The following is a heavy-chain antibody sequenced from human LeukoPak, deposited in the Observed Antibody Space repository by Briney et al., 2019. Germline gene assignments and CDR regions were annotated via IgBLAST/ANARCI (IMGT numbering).Heavy chain of an antibody. V-gene: IGHV1-69*13. CDR1: GYTFTGYY. CDR2: IIPIFGTA. Sequence: ASVKVSCKASGYTFTGYYMHWVRQAPGQGLEWMGGIIPIFGTANYAQKFQGRVTITADESTSTAYMELSSLRSEDTAVYYCARLAGIPYWGQGTLVTVSS. CDR3: ARLAGIPY. J-gene: IGHJ4*02. D-gene: IGHD7-27*01.